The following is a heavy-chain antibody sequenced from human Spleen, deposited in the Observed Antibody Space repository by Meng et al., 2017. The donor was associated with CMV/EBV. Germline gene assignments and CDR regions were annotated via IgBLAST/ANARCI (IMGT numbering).Heavy chain of an antibody. CDR2: ISGSGGST. CDR3: AKVVNYDFWSGSLYYYYYGMDV. V-gene: IGHV3-23*01. CDR1: GFTFSSYE. Sequence: GESLKISCAASGFTFSSYEMNWVRQAPGKGLEWVSAISGSGGSTYYADSVKGRFTISRDNSKNTLYLQMNSLRAEDTAVYYCAKVVNYDFWSGSLYYYYYGMDVWGQGTTVTVSS. J-gene: IGHJ6*02. D-gene: IGHD3-3*01.